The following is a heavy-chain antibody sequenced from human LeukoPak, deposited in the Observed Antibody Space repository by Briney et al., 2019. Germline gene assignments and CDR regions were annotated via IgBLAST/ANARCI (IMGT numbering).Heavy chain of an antibody. Sequence: PSETLSLTCTVSGGSISSYYWSWIRQPAGKGLEWIGRIYTSGNTNYNPSLKSRVTMSVDTSKNQFSLKLSSVTAADTAVYYCARGTEIQLNSYYYYYIDVRGKWTTVTVSS. D-gene: IGHD5-18*01. CDR2: IYTSGNT. CDR3: ARGTEIQLNSYYYYYIDV. V-gene: IGHV4-4*07. CDR1: GGSISSYY. J-gene: IGHJ6*03.